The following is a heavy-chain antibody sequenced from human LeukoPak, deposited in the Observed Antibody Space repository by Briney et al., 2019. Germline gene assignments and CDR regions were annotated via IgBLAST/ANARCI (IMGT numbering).Heavy chain of an antibody. CDR2: ISYDGSNK. D-gene: IGHD6-19*01. CDR1: GFIFSSYG. Sequence: GGPVRLSCAASGFIFSSYGMHWVRQAPGKGLEWVAVISYDGSNKYYADSVKGRFTISRDNSKNTLYVQMNSLRAEDTAVYYCAKDTGIAVAGPDPRDYFDHWGQGTGDRVSS. V-gene: IGHV3-30*18. J-gene: IGHJ4*02. CDR3: AKDTGIAVAGPDPRDYFDH.